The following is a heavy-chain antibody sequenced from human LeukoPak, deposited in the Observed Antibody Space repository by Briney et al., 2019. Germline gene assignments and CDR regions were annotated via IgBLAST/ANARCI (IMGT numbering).Heavy chain of an antibody. Sequence: GGSLRLSCAASGFTFSSYSMHWVRQAPGKGLEWVAVIWYDGSNKYYADSVKGRFTISRDNSKNTLYLQMNSLRAEDTAVYYCARSIAVALGDWFDPWGQGTLATVSS. CDR2: IWYDGSNK. J-gene: IGHJ5*02. CDR1: GFTFSSYS. CDR3: ARSIAVALGDWFDP. V-gene: IGHV3-33*08. D-gene: IGHD6-19*01.